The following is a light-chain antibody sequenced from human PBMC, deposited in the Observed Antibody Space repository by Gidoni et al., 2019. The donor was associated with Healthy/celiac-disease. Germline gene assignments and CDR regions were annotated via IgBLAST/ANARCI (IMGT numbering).Light chain of an antibody. CDR2: DAS. CDR1: QIISSL. CDR3: QQYNSYPYT. Sequence: DIQMTQSPSTLSASVGDRVTITCRASQIISSLLAWYQQKPGKAHKLLIYDASSLESGVPSRFIGSGSGTEFTLTISSLQPDDFATYYCQQYNSYPYTFGQVTKLEIK. V-gene: IGKV1-5*01. J-gene: IGKJ2*01.